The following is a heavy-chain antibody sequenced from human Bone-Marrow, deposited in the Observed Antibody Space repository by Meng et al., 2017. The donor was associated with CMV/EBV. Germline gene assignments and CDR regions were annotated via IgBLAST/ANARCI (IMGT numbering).Heavy chain of an antibody. CDR1: GGPLRGTIYY. V-gene: IGHV4-39*07. CDR2: IYYSGSP. J-gene: IGHJ6*02. CDR3: ASGGMDV. Sequence: SETLSLTCTVSGGPLRGTIYYWGWIRQPPGKGLEWIGSIYYSGSPYYNPSLKSPPTISVDMSKNQFSLKLNSVTGADPAVYYCASGGMDVWGQGTPVTVSS.